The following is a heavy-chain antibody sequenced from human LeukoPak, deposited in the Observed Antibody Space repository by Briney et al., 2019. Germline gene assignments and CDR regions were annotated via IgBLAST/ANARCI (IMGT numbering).Heavy chain of an antibody. CDR1: GGSFSGYY. Sequence: SETLSLTCAVYGGSFSGYYWSWIRQPPGKGLEWIGEINHSGSTNYNPSLKSRVTISVDTSKNQFSLKLSSVTAADTAVYYCARSYSGSYYRTFDYWGQGTLVTASS. CDR2: INHSGST. J-gene: IGHJ4*02. CDR3: ARSYSGSYYRTFDY. V-gene: IGHV4-34*01. D-gene: IGHD3-10*01.